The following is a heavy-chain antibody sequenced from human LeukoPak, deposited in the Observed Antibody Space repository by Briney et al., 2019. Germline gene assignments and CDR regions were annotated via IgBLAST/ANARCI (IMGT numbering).Heavy chain of an antibody. CDR2: ISVSDGNT. CDR1: GFTFSSYA. D-gene: IGHD4-11*01. J-gene: IGHJ4*02. CDR3: AKVPYTNYGELDY. V-gene: IGHV3-23*01. Sequence: GGSLRLSCAASGFTFSSYAMSWVRQAPGKGLEWVSAISVSDGNTYYADSVKGRFTISRDNSKNTLYLQMNSLRAEDTALYYCAKVPYTNYGELDYWGQGTLVTVSS.